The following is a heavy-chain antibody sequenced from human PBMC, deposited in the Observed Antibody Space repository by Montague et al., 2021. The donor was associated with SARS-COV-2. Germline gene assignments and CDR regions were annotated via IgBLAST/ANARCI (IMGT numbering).Heavy chain of an antibody. CDR2: SRFRLERKN. V-gene: IGHV6-1*01. Sequence: CAISGDSDCVKRLGRKWKRHTSERQSESMGGSRFRLERKNDYAVSVKSRITINPDTSKNQFSLQLNSGTPEDTAVYYCARVVGGLRLVWNYYYYYMDVWGKGITVTGSS. CDR1: GDSDCVKRLG. CDR3: ARVVGGLRLVWNYYYYYMDV. J-gene: IGHJ6*03. D-gene: IGHD6-19*01.